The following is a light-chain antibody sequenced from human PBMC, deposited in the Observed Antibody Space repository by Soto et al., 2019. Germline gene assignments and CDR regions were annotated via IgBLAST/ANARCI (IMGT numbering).Light chain of an antibody. CDR2: DVS. CDR3: SSYTYTTTLVV. CDR1: SRDVGGYNY. J-gene: IGLJ2*01. V-gene: IGLV2-14*01. Sequence: QSALTQPASVSGSPGQSITISCTGTSRDVGGYNYVSWYQQHPGKAPKLLIYDVSDRPSGVSNRFSGSKSDNTASLTISGLQAEDEADYYCSSYTYTTTLVVFGGGTKLTVL.